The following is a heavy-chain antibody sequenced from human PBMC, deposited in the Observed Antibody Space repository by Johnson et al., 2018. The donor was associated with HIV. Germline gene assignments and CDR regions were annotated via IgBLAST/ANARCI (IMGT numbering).Heavy chain of an antibody. CDR3: ASLGLDLLVKAPLSVVFDAFDI. D-gene: IGHD3-16*01. J-gene: IGHJ3*02. Sequence: QVQLVESGGGLVKPGGSLRLSCAASGFTFSSYAMHWVRQAPGKGLEWVAVISYDGSNKYYADSVKGRFTISRDHSKNTLYLQMNSLRAEDTAVYYCASLGLDLLVKAPLSVVFDAFDIWGQGTMVTVSS. V-gene: IGHV3-30-3*01. CDR2: ISYDGSNK. CDR1: GFTFSSYA.